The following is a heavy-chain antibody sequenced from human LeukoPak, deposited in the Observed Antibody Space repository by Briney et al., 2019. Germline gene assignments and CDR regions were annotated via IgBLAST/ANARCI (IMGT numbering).Heavy chain of an antibody. V-gene: IGHV3-21*01. J-gene: IGHJ4*02. D-gene: IGHD4-17*01. CDR2: ISSSSSYI. Sequence: GGSLRLSCAASGFTFSSYSMNWVRQAPGKGLEWVSSISSSSSYIYYADSVKGRFTISRDNAKNSLYLQMNSLRAEDTAVYYCAIPPDDYGNGVWGQGTLVTVSS. CDR1: GFTFSSYS. CDR3: AIPPDDYGNGV.